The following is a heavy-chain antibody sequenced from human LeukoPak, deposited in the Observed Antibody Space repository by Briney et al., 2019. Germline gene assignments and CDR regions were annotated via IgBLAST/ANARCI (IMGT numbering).Heavy chain of an antibody. J-gene: IGHJ5*02. D-gene: IGHD3/OR15-3a*01. CDR3: ARDGAALQDWVEFDP. Sequence: QPGGSLRLSCAVSGFRVSDYYMSWVRQAPGKGLEWVGLIRDSGEAFYADFVRGRFTISRDESENTLYLQMNSLRVEDTAVYFCARDGAALQDWVEFDPWGQGTPVIVSS. CDR2: IRDSGEA. V-gene: IGHV3-66*03. CDR1: GFRVSDYY.